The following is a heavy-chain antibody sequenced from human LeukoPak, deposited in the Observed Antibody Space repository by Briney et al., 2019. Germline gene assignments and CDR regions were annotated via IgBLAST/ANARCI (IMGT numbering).Heavy chain of an antibody. D-gene: IGHD2-8*01. V-gene: IGHV4-31*03. CDR2: IYYSGST. Sequence: PSETLSLTCTVSGGSISSGGYYWSWIRQHPGKGLEWIGYIYYSGSTYYNPSLKSRVTISVDTSKNQFSLKLSSVTAADTAVYYCARARAWAYAIFPQAAFDIWGQGTMVTVSS. J-gene: IGHJ3*02. CDR1: GGSISSGGYY. CDR3: ARARAWAYAIFPQAAFDI.